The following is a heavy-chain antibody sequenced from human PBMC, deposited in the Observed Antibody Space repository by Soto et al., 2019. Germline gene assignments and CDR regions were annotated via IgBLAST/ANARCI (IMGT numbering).Heavy chain of an antibody. CDR2: ISYDGSNK. CDR3: ARDYIVVVVAADDYYYGMDV. CDR1: GFTFSSYA. Sequence: GGSLRLSCAASGFTFSSYAMHWVRQAPGKGLEWVAVISYDGSNKYYADSVKGRFTIPRENSKNTMYLQMNSLRAEDTAVYYCARDYIVVVVAADDYYYGMDVWGQGTTVTVSS. J-gene: IGHJ6*02. D-gene: IGHD2-15*01. V-gene: IGHV3-30-3*01.